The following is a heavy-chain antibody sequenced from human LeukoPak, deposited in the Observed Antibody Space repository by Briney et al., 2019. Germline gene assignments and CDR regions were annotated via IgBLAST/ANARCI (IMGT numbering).Heavy chain of an antibody. V-gene: IGHV4-39*07. CDR1: GGSISSSSYY. D-gene: IGHD5-12*01. CDR3: ARGGYSGYDLD. Sequence: SETLSLTCTVSGGSISSSSYYWGWIRQPPGKGLEWIGGIYYSGSTYYNPSLKSRVTMSVDTSKNQFSLKLSSVTAADTAVYYCARGGYSGYDLDWGQGTLVTVSS. CDR2: IYYSGST. J-gene: IGHJ4*02.